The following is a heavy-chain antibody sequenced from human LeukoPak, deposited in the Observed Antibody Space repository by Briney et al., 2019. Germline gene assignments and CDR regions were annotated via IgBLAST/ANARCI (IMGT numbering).Heavy chain of an antibody. CDR3: AKDRRYYDNWFDP. V-gene: IGHV3-21*01. J-gene: IGHJ5*02. Sequence: SISSSSSYIYYADSVKGRFTISRDNAKNSLYLQMNSLRAEDTAVYYCAKDRRYYDNWFDPWGQGTLVTVSS. CDR2: ISSSSSYI. D-gene: IGHD3-22*01.